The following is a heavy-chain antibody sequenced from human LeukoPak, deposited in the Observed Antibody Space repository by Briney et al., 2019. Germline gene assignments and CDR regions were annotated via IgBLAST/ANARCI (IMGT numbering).Heavy chain of an antibody. D-gene: IGHD3-10*01. J-gene: IGHJ4*02. CDR2: ISTDGSVT. Sequence: GGSLRLSCAASGFTFSTYWMHWVRRAPGKGLVWVSRISTDGSVTSYADSVKGRFTISRDNAKNTMYLQMNSLRAEDTAVYYCARIGGSGSYSGHYFDHWGQGTLVTVS. CDR3: ARIGGSGSYSGHYFDH. CDR1: GFTFSTYW. V-gene: IGHV3-74*01.